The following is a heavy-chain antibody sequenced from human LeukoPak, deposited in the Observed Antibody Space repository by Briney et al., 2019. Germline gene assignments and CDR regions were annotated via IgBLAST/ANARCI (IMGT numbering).Heavy chain of an antibody. CDR1: GYTFTSYY. J-gene: IGHJ4*02. D-gene: IGHD3-10*01. CDR3: ARDEFIRRYFDY. V-gene: IGHV1-46*01. Sequence: GSSVKVSCKASGYTFTSYYMHWVRQAPGQGLEWMGIINPSGGSTSYAQKFQGRVTMTRDTSTSTVYMELSSLRSEDTAVYYCARDEFIRRYFDYWGQGTLVTVSS. CDR2: INPSGGST.